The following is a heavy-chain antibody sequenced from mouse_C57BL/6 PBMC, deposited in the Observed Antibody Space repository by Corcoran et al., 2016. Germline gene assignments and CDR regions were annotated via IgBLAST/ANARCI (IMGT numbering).Heavy chain of an antibody. CDR1: GYSITSGYY. V-gene: IGHV3-6*01. CDR3: ARVGNYGSDY. D-gene: IGHD2-2*01. J-gene: IGHJ2*01. CDR2: ISYDGSN. Sequence: DVQLQESGPGLVKPSQSLSLTCSVTGYSITSGYYWNWIRQFPGNKLEWMGYISYDGSNNYNPSLKNRISITRDTSKNQFFLKLNSVTTEDTATYYCARVGNYGSDYWGQGTTLTVSS.